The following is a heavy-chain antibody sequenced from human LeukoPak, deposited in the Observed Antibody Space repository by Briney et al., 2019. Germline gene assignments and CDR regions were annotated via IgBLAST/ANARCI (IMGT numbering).Heavy chain of an antibody. CDR3: ARVPPYCSGGSSYSGYFDY. V-gene: IGHV1-69*02. CDR2: IIPILGIA. Sequence: SVKVSCKASGGTFSSNTISWVRQAPGQGLEWMGRIIPILGIANYAQKFQGRVTITADKSTSTAYMELSSLRSEDTAVYYCARVPPYCSGGSSYSGYFDYWGQGTLVTVSS. CDR1: GGTFSSNT. D-gene: IGHD2-15*01. J-gene: IGHJ4*02.